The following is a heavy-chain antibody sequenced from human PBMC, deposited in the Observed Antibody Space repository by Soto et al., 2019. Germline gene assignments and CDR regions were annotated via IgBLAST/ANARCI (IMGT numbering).Heavy chain of an antibody. V-gene: IGHV4-34*09. CDR2: INHSGST. CDR1: GGSFSCYD. J-gene: IGHJ5*02. D-gene: IGHD6-19*01. CDR3: ARELAVAGHNWFDP. Sequence: SETLSLTCAVYGGSFSCYDWTWIRQPPGTGLEWIGEINHSGSTYYNPSLKSRVTISVDTSKNQFSLKLSSLTAADTAVYYCARELAVAGHNWFDPWGQGTLVTVSS.